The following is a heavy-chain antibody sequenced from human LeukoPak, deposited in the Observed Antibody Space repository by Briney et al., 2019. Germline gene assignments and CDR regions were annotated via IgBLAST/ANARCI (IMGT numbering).Heavy chain of an antibody. Sequence: PSETLSLTCAVYGGSFSGYYWSWIRQPPGKGLEWIGYIYHSGSANYNPSLKSRVTISVDTSKNQFSLRLSSVTAADTAVYYCARESETTLGGYFFGMDVWGQGTTVTVSS. D-gene: IGHD3-16*01. CDR3: ARESETTLGGYFFGMDV. CDR1: GGSFSGYY. J-gene: IGHJ6*02. V-gene: IGHV4-59*01. CDR2: IYHSGSA.